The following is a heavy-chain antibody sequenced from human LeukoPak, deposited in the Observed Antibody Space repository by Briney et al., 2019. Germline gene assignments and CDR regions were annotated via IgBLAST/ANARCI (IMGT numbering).Heavy chain of an antibody. D-gene: IGHD3-16*02. CDR2: ISGSSGII. CDR1: GFTFNTYT. V-gene: IGHV3-48*01. CDR3: ANSDGRLGELSLSGLDPGFDY. Sequence: PGGSLRLSCAASGFTFNTYTMNWVRQAPGKGLEWVSYISGSSGIIDYADSVRGRFTISRDNAKNSLYLQMNSLRAEDTAVYYCANSDGRLGELSLSGLDPGFDYWGQGTLVTVSS. J-gene: IGHJ4*02.